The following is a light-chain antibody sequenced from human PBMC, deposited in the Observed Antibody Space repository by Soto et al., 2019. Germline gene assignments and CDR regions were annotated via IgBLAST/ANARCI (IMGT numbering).Light chain of an antibody. Sequence: EIVLTQSPGTLSLSPGERATLSCRASQSLTISRLAWYQHKPGQPPKVLIDGGSNRATGIPDRFSGSGSGTDFTLTISRLEPEDFAVYYCQQWSSSPRTFGQGTKLEIK. CDR2: GGS. J-gene: IGKJ2*01. V-gene: IGKV3-20*01. CDR3: QQWSSSPRT. CDR1: QSLTISR.